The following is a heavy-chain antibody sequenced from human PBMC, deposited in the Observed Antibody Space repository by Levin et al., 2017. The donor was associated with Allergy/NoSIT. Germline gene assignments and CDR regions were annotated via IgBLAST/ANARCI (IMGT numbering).Heavy chain of an antibody. Sequence: PGESLKISCKASGYTFTGYYMHWVRQAPGQGLEWMGWINPNSGGTNYAQKFQGRVTMTRDTSISTAYMELSRLRSDDTAVYYCARGRYCSGGSCYSPFDYWGQGTLVTVSS. D-gene: IGHD2-15*01. CDR1: GYTFTGYY. CDR2: INPNSGGT. V-gene: IGHV1-2*02. CDR3: ARGRYCSGGSCYSPFDY. J-gene: IGHJ4*02.